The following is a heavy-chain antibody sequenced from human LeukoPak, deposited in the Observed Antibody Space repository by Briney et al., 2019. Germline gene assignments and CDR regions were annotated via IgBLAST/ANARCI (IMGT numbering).Heavy chain of an antibody. CDR3: ARTSPLTGYYFDY. CDR1: GGSISSGGYY. D-gene: IGHD3-9*01. V-gene: IGHV4-31*03. CDR2: IYYSGST. J-gene: IGHJ4*02. Sequence: SQTLSLTCTVSGGSISSGGYYWSWIRQHPGKGLEWIGYIYYSGSTYYNPSLKSRVTISVDTSKNQFSLKLSSVTAADTAVYYCARTSPLTGYYFDYWGQGTLVTVSS.